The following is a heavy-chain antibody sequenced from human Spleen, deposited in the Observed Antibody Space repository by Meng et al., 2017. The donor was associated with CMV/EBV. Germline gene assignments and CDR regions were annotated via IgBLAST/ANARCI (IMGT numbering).Heavy chain of an antibody. J-gene: IGHJ2*01. CDR2: MNPNSGNT. Sequence: TFTSYDINWVRQATGQGLEWMGWMNPNSGNTGYAQKFQGRVTITRNTSISTAYMELSSLRSEDTAVYYCARAGVVVPAAIRYWYFDLWGRGTLVTVSS. CDR3: ARAGVVVPAAIRYWYFDL. D-gene: IGHD2-2*01. CDR1: TFTSYD. V-gene: IGHV1-8*03.